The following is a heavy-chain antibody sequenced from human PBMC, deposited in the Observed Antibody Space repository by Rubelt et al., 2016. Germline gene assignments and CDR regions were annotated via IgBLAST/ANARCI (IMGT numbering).Heavy chain of an antibody. CDR3: ARGVLRGDD. J-gene: IGHJ4*02. Sequence: QVQLVQSGAEVKKPGASVKVSCKASGYTFTGYYMHWVRQAPGQGLEWMAWISTKTGNPTYAQGFTGRFVLSLETSVNTAYLQISSLKAEATAVYYCARGVLRGDDWGQGTLVTVSS. V-gene: IGHV7-4-1*02. CDR1: GYTFTGYY. D-gene: IGHD6-13*01. CDR2: ISTKTGNP.